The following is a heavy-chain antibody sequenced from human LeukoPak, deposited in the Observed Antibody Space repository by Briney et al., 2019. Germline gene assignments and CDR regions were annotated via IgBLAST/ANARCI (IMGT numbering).Heavy chain of an antibody. CDR3: ARGGPPFDY. V-gene: IGHV4-30-2*01. CDR1: GCTISSDGYS. D-gene: IGHD6-25*01. J-gene: IGHJ4*02. CDR2: IYHSGCS. Sequence: SETLSLTCAVSGCTISSDGYSWSCMPQPPGKGLEWIGYIYHSGCSSYNPSLKISVTISVDRHMNQFTLKLSSVTASDTAGYYCARGGPPFDYWGQGTLATVSS.